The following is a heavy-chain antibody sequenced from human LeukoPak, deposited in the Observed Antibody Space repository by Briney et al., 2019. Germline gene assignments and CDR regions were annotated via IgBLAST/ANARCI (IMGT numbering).Heavy chain of an antibody. CDR1: GFSFSTSW. V-gene: IGHV3-7*01. Sequence: GGSLRLSCTTSGFSFSTSWMSWVRQTPGKGLEWVANIKEDGSRTYLADAVQGRFSVSRDNAKNSVYLQMSSLGADDTSVYYCARGIASSSIWYWYFDLWGRGTFVSVSS. CDR2: IKEDGSRT. CDR3: ARGIASSSIWYWYFDL. D-gene: IGHD6-13*01. J-gene: IGHJ2*01.